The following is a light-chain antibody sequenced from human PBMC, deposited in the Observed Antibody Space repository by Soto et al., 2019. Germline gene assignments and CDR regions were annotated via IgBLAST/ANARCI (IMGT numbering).Light chain of an antibody. CDR3: QQRSNWPKIT. Sequence: EIVLTQSPDTLSLSPGERATLSCRASQSVSNNCLAWYQQKPGQAPSLLIYVASNRATGIPARFSGSGSGTNFALTISSLGPEDVAVYYCQQRSNWPKITFGQGTRLEIK. CDR2: VAS. V-gene: IGKV3D-20*02. J-gene: IGKJ5*01. CDR1: QSVSNNC.